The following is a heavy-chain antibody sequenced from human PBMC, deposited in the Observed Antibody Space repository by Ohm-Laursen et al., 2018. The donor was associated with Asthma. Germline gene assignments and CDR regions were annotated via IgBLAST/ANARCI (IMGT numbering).Heavy chain of an antibody. Sequence: SLRLSCAASGFTFSSYGMHWVRQAPGKGLEWVSIISRSSSFTNYADSVKGRFTISRDNAKNSLYLQVNSLRAEDTAVYYCARDVMEWYLPAFDYWGQGTLVTVSS. J-gene: IGHJ4*02. D-gene: IGHD3-3*01. V-gene: IGHV3-21*05. CDR3: ARDVMEWYLPAFDY. CDR1: GFTFSSYG. CDR2: ISRSSSFT.